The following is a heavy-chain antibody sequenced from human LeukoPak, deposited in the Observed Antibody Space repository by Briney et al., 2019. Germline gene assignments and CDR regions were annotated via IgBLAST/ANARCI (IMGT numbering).Heavy chain of an antibody. J-gene: IGHJ6*03. Sequence: GGSLRLSCAASAFTFSSYWMSWVRQAPGKGLEWVANIKQDGSKTYYVDSVKGRFTISRDNAKNSLYLQMNSLRAEDTAVYYCATHGSAHYYMDVWGKGTTVTISS. CDR1: AFTFSSYW. D-gene: IGHD2-2*03. CDR2: IKQDGSKT. CDR3: ATHGSAHYYMDV. V-gene: IGHV3-7*03.